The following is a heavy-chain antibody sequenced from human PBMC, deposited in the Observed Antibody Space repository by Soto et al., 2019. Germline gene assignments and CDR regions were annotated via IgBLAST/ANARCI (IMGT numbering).Heavy chain of an antibody. Sequence: GGSLRLSCAASGFTFSSYAMSWVRQAPGKGLEWVSAISGSGGSTYYADSVKGRFTISRDNSKNTLYLQMNSLRAEDTAVYYCAKARGSGSYYNRVWFDPWGQGTLVTVSS. V-gene: IGHV3-23*01. CDR1: GFTFSSYA. J-gene: IGHJ5*02. CDR3: AKARGSGSYYNRVWFDP. D-gene: IGHD3-10*01. CDR2: ISGSGGST.